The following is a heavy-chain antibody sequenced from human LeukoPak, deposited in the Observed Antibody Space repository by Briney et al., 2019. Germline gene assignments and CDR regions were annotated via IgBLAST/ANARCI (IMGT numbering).Heavy chain of an antibody. CDR1: GYTFTSYY. D-gene: IGHD4-17*01. CDR3: VRDRILSTTVTNGWSSVWFDP. J-gene: IGHJ5*02. Sequence: ASVKVSCKASGYTFTSYYMHWVRQAPGQGLEWMGIINPSGGSTSYAQKFQGRVTMTRDTSTSTVYMELSSLRPEDTAVYYCVRDRILSTTVTNGWSSVWFDPWGQGTLVTVSS. CDR2: INPSGGST. V-gene: IGHV1-46*01.